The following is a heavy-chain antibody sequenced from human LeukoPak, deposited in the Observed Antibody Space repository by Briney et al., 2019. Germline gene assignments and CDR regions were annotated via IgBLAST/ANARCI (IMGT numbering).Heavy chain of an antibody. CDR1: GFTFSSYS. CDR3: AKSIVGATTGIMDY. D-gene: IGHD1-26*01. CDR2: ISSSSSYI. Sequence: GGSLRLSCAASGFTFSSYSMNWVRQAPGKGLEWVSSISSSSSYIYYADSVKGRFTISRDNSKNTLYLQMNSLRAEDTAVYYCAKSIVGATTGIMDYWGQGTLVTVSS. J-gene: IGHJ4*02. V-gene: IGHV3-21*04.